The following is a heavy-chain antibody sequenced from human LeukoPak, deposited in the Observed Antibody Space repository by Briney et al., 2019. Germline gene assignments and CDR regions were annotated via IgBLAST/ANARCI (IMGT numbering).Heavy chain of an antibody. CDR2: ISHYNGNT. D-gene: IGHD6-19*01. J-gene: IGHJ4*02. CDR3: GRARSGSGWYFDH. V-gene: IGHV1-18*01. Sequence: ASVKVSCKASGYDFTSVGITWVRRDPGQGLEWMGWISHYNGNTRYEQKFLGRVAMTTDTSTTTASMELRGLRFNDTAVYYCGRARSGSGWYFDHWRQGTLVTVSS. CDR1: GYDFTSVG.